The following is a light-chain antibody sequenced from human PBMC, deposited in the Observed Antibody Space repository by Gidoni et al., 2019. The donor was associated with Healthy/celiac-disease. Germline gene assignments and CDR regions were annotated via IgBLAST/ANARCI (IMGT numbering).Light chain of an antibody. CDR3: AAWDDSLNGVV. Sequence: QSVLTQPPSVSEAPRQRVTISCSGSSSNIGNNAVNWYQQLPGKAPKLLIYSDDLLPSGVSARFSGSKSGTSASLAISGLQSEDEADYYCAAWDDSLNGVVFGGGTKLTVL. CDR1: SSNIGNNA. V-gene: IGLV1-36*01. CDR2: SDD. J-gene: IGLJ2*01.